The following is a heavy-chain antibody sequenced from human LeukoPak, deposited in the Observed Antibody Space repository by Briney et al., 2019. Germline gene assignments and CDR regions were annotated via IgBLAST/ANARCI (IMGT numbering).Heavy chain of an antibody. J-gene: IGHJ6*03. D-gene: IGHD5-24*01. CDR3: ARRASPSEMATITLNYYYYMDV. CDR1: GGSFSGYY. CDR2: INHSGST. Sequence: SETLSLTCAVYGGSFSGYYWSWIRQPPGKGLEWIGEINHSGSTNYNPSLKSRVTISVDTSKNQFSLKLSSVTAADTAVYYCARRASPSEMATITLNYYYYMDVWGKGTTVTVSS. V-gene: IGHV4-34*01.